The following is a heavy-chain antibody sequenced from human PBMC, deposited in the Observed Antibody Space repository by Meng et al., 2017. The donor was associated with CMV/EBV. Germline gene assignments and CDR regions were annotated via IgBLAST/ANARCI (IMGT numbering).Heavy chain of an antibody. V-gene: IGHV3-30*02. J-gene: IGHJ6*02. Sequence: GESLKISCAASGFTFSSYGMHWVRQAPGKGLEWVAFIRYDGSNKYYADSVKGRLTISRDNSKNTLYLQMNSLRADDTALYYCAKDSGGEGDMDVWGQGTTVTVSS. D-gene: IGHD3-10*01. CDR1: GFTFSSYG. CDR2: IRYDGSNK. CDR3: AKDSGGEGDMDV.